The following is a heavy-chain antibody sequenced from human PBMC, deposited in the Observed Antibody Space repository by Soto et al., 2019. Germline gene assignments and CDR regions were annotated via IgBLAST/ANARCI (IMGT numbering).Heavy chain of an antibody. J-gene: IGHJ6*03. CDR2: IYYSGSA. V-gene: IGHV4-39*01. CDR3: ARVGRGGYDLVPPVDYYYFMDF. CDR1: GSSISTNTYY. D-gene: IGHD5-12*01. Sequence: SETLSLTCSVSGSSISTNTYYWGWIRQPPGKGLEWIATIYYSGSAYYNPSLKSRITMSVDTSKNQFSLKLSSVTAADTAVYYCARVGRGGYDLVPPVDYYYFMDFWGKGTTVTVSS.